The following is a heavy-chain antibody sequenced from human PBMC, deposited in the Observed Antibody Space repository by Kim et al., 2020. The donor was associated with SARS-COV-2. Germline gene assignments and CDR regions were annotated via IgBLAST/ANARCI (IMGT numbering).Heavy chain of an antibody. J-gene: IGHJ4*02. Sequence: RYSPSFQGQVTNSADKSISTAYLQWSSLKASDTAMYYCARRGSSSWYADYWGQGTLVTVSS. D-gene: IGHD6-13*01. CDR3: ARRGSSSWYADY. V-gene: IGHV5-51*01.